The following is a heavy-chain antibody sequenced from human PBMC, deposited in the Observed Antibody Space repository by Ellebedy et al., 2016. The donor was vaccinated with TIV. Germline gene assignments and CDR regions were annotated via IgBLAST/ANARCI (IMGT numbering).Heavy chain of an antibody. V-gene: IGHV5-51*01. CDR2: IYPPDSDV. D-gene: IGHD3-3*01. CDR1: GYSFTTYW. Sequence: GESLKISCKVSGYSFTTYWIGWVRQLPGKGLEMMGIIYPPDSDVRYSPSFQGHVSISVDKSTSTAYLQWSSLTASDTAFYYCARRWDWDVLSGQFKFDYWGQGTPVTVSS. J-gene: IGHJ4*02. CDR3: ARRWDWDVLSGQFKFDY.